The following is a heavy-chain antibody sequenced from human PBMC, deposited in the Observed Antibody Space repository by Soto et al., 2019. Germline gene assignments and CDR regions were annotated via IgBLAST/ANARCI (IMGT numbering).Heavy chain of an antibody. J-gene: IGHJ4*02. CDR2: IYYSGST. CDR3: ARGYSTSSYYFHY. Sequence: PSETLSLTCTVSGGSISSYYWSWIRQPPGKGLEWIGYIYYSGSTNYNPSLKSRVTISVDTSKNQFSLKLSSVTAADTAVYYCARGYSTSSYYFHYWGQATLVTVPQ. V-gene: IGHV4-59*01. D-gene: IGHD6-13*01. CDR1: GGSISSYY.